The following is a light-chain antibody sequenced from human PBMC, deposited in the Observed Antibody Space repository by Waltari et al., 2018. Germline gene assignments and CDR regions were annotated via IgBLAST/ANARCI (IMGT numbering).Light chain of an antibody. Sequence: VVMTQSPATLSVSPGERVTLSCRASQSVTSNVAWYQHKPGQAPRLLIFGSSTRATGIPFGFSGSRSETATEFTLTISSLQPEDFAVYYCQQYNNWPPGEVTFGPGTKVNIK. V-gene: IGKV3-15*01. CDR3: QQYNNWPPGEVT. CDR1: QSVTSN. CDR2: GSS. J-gene: IGKJ3*01.